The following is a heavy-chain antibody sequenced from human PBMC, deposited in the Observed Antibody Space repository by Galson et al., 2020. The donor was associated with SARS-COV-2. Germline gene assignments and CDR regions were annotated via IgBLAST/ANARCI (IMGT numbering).Heavy chain of an antibody. CDR2: IKQDGSEK. Sequence: GGSLRLSCAASGFTFSSYWMSWVRQAPGKGLEWVANIKQDGSEKYYVDSVKGRFTISRDNAKNSLYLQMNSLRAEDTAVYYCARDTCDGAVYYYYYGMDVWGQGTTVTVSS. V-gene: IGHV3-7*01. CDR1: GFTFSSYW. J-gene: IGHJ6*02. D-gene: IGHD1-26*01. CDR3: ARDTCDGAVYYYYYGMDV.